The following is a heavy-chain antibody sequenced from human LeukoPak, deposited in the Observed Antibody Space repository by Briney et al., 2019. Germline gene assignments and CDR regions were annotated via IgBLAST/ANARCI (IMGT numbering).Heavy chain of an antibody. CDR2: ISYDGSNK. Sequence: GGPLRLSCAASGFTFSSYGMHWVRQAPGKGLEWVAVISYDGSNKYYADSVKGRFTISRDNSKNTLYLQMNSLRAEDTAVYYCAKEGQWLGDWFDPWGQGTLVTVSS. D-gene: IGHD5-12*01. CDR1: GFTFSSYG. J-gene: IGHJ5*02. V-gene: IGHV3-30*18. CDR3: AKEGQWLGDWFDP.